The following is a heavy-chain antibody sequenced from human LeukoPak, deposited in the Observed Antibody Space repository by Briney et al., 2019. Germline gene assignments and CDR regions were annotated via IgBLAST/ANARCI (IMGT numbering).Heavy chain of an antibody. J-gene: IGHJ4*02. CDR2: IKTDSTDR. D-gene: IGHD1-7*01. CDR3: ARDEGAGTTIRGFDS. V-gene: IGHV3-74*01. CDR1: GFTFSGYW. Sequence: GGSLRLSCAASGFTFSGYWMHWVRQAPGKGLVWVSSIKTDSTDRRYVDSVKGRFTISRDNARKTSYLQMTSLRAEDTAVYYCARDEGAGTTIRGFDSWGLGTLVTVSS.